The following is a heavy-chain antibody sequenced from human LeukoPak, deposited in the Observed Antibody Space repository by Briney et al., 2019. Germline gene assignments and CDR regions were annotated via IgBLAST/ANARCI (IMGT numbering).Heavy chain of an antibody. J-gene: IGHJ4*02. CDR2: INPNNGGT. Sequence: GASVTVSCKASGYTFTGYFIHWVRQAPGQGLEWMGWINPNNGGTKYAQKFQDRVTMTRDTSISTAYMELSRLRSDDTAVYYCARDERYDSSGYPFDYWGQGTLVTVSS. D-gene: IGHD3-22*01. V-gene: IGHV1-2*02. CDR1: GYTFTGYF. CDR3: ARDERYDSSGYPFDY.